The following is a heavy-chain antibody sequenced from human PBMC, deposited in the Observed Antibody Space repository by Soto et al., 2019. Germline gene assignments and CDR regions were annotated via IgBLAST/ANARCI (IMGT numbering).Heavy chain of an antibody. CDR3: AREGRYSSSWSTDY. V-gene: IGHV4-34*01. J-gene: IGHJ4*02. Sequence: PSETLSLTCAVYGGSFSGYYWSWIRQPPGKGLEWIGEINHSGSTNYNPSLKSRVTISVDTSKNQFSLRLSSVTAADTAVYYCAREGRYSSSWSTDYWGQGTQVT. CDR2: INHSGST. D-gene: IGHD6-13*01. CDR1: GGSFSGYY.